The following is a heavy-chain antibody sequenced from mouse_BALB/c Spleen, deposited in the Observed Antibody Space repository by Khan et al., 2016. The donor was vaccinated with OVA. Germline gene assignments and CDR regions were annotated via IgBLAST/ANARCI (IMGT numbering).Heavy chain of an antibody. J-gene: IGHJ3*01. CDR3: ARHGYVAWFAY. D-gene: IGHD2-2*01. Sequence: VQLQQPGPELMKSGASVKISCKASGYSFTSYYIHWVKQSHGKSLEWIGYIDPFNGGTSYNPKFKGKATLTVDKSSSTAYMHLSSLTSDDSAVYYGARHGYVAWFAYWGQGTLVTVSA. CDR2: IDPFNGGT. V-gene: IGHV1S135*01. CDR1: GYSFTSYY.